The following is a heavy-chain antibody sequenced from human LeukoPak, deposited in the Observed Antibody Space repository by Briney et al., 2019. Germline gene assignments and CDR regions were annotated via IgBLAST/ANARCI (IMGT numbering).Heavy chain of an antibody. J-gene: IGHJ6*02. V-gene: IGHV3-23*05. Sequence: GGSLRLSCVASGFSFNTFALTWVRQAPGRGLEWVSTISDYPHYADSVRGRFTISRDNSRETVFLQMNSLTPEDAATYYCTKDSQGSYDGFWYGTYGMDVWGQGTTVTVSS. CDR1: GFSFNTFA. CDR2: ISDYP. D-gene: IGHD3-16*01. CDR3: TKDSQGSYDGFWYGTYGMDV.